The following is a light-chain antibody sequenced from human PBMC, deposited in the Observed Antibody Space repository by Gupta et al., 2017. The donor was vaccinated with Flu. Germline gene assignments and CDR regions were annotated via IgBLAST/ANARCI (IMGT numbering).Light chain of an antibody. CDR2: WAS. Sequence: DIVMTQTPDSLAVSLGERATINCKASQSVLYSSNNKSYLAWYQQKPGQPPKLLIYWASTRESGVPDRFSGSGSGTDFTLTISSLQAEDVAVYYCQQYHSPPWTFGQGTKVEIK. CDR3: QQYHSPPWT. J-gene: IGKJ1*01. CDR1: QSVLYSSNNKSY. V-gene: IGKV4-1*01.